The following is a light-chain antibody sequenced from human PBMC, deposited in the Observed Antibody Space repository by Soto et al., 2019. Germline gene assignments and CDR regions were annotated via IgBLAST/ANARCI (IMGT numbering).Light chain of an antibody. CDR2: GNN. J-gene: IGLJ1*01. CDR1: SSNIGAGYD. V-gene: IGLV1-40*01. Sequence: QSVLTQPPSVSGAPGQRVTISCTGSSSNIGAGYDVHWYQQLPGTAPKLLRYGNNNRPSGVPDRISGSKSGTSASLAITGLQAEDEADYYCQSYDSSLSGYVFGTGTKVTVL. CDR3: QSYDSSLSGYV.